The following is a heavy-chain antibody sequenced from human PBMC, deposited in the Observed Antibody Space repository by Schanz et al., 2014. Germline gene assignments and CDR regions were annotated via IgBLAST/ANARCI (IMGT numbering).Heavy chain of an antibody. J-gene: IGHJ4*02. CDR1: GFTFSSYK. CDR2: IDGKSTTV. V-gene: IGHV3-48*01. D-gene: IGHD2-15*01. CDR3: ARDRGYCSGGSCLTFDY. Sequence: EVQLVESGGGLVQPGGSLRLSCAASGFTFSSYKMNWVRQAPGKGLEWLSYIDGKSTTVYYADSVKGRFTISRDNSKNTLYLQMNTLRAEDTAVYYCARDRGYCSGGSCLTFDYWGQGTLVTVSS.